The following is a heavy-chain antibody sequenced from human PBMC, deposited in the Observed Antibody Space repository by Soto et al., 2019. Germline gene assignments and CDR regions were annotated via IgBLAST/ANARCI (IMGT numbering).Heavy chain of an antibody. V-gene: IGHV3-74*03. J-gene: IGHJ4*02. Sequence: EVQLVESGGGLVQPGGSLRLSCAASGFTFSSYWMHWVRQGPGKGLVWVSRINPDGTSATYADSVKGRFTISRDNAKRPVYLQKNSLRAEDTAVYYCARCTADSYGLASGWGQGTLVTVSS. D-gene: IGHD5-18*01. CDR1: GFTFSSYW. CDR2: INPDGTSA. CDR3: ARCTADSYGLASG.